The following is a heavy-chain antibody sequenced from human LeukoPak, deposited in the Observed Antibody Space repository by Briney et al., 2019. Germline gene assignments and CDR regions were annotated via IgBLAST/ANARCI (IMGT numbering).Heavy chain of an antibody. J-gene: IGHJ4*02. Sequence: PGGSLRLSCAASGFTFSSYAMSWIRQAPGKGLEWVANTNQDGSDKQYVDSVKGRFTISRDNAKNSLYLQMDSLRAEDTGLYYCARDHVVDGLVFDYWGQGALVTVSS. V-gene: IGHV3-7*01. CDR2: TNQDGSDK. CDR3: ARDHVVDGLVFDY. CDR1: GFTFSSYA. D-gene: IGHD2-15*01.